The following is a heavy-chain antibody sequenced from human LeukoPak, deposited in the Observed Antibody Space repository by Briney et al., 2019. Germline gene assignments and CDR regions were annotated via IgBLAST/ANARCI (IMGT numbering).Heavy chain of an antibody. D-gene: IGHD5-18*01. CDR2: INSDGSST. J-gene: IGHJ4*02. CDR1: GFTFSSYW. Sequence: GSLRLSCAASGFTFSSYWMHWVRQAPGKGLVWVSRINSDGSSTSYADSVKGRFTISRDNAKNTLYLQMNSLRAEDTAVYYCARVPRDTAMVTYWGQGTLVTVSS. CDR3: ARVPRDTAMVTY. V-gene: IGHV3-74*01.